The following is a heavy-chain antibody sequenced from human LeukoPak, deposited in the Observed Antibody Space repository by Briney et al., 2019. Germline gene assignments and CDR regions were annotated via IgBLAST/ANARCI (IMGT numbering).Heavy chain of an antibody. Sequence: SETLSLTCAVYGGSFSGYYWGWIRQPPGKGLEWIGSIYHSGSTYYNPSLKSRVSISLDTPKNQFSLKLSSVTAADTALYHCARADDFWSGSAYFDYWGQGTLVTVSS. CDR2: IYHSGST. CDR1: GGSFSGYY. CDR3: ARADDFWSGSAYFDY. D-gene: IGHD3-3*01. J-gene: IGHJ4*02. V-gene: IGHV4-34*01.